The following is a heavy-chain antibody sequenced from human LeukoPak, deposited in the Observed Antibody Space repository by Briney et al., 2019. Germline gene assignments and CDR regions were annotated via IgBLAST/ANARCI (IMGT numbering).Heavy chain of an antibody. CDR2: IKPDGGEK. Sequence: GGSLRLSCTASGFTFTTYWMSWVRQAPGKGLEWVANIKPDGGEKYYVDSVKGRFTISRDNAKISLYLQMNSLRAEDTALYYCARDQRSPYYDSSGYYGGAAFDIWGQGTMVTVSS. D-gene: IGHD3-22*01. J-gene: IGHJ3*02. CDR1: GFTFTTYW. CDR3: ARDQRSPYYDSSGYYGGAAFDI. V-gene: IGHV3-7*01.